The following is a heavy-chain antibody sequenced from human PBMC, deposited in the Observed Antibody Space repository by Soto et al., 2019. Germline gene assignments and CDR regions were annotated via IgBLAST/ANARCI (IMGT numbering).Heavy chain of an antibody. V-gene: IGHV4-59*01. CDR2: IYYSGST. Sequence: LSLTCTVSGGSISGYYWSWIRQPPGKGLEWIGYIYYSGSTSYNPSLKSRLTISVDTSKNQFSLRLTSVTAADTAVYYCVREDSSGYELFAYPGQGTLVTVSS. J-gene: IGHJ4*02. D-gene: IGHD3-22*01. CDR3: VREDSSGYELFAY. CDR1: GGSISGYY.